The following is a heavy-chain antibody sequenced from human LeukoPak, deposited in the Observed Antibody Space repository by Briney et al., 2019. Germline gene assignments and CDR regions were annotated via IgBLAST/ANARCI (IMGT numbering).Heavy chain of an antibody. Sequence: GGSLRLSCAASGFTFSTYNMNWVRQAPGKGLEWISYINADSSTIQYADSVRGRFTTSRDNDKNSLYLQMNSLRAEGTAVYYCVRDNSRGQSLGVIYWGQGSLVTVSS. J-gene: IGHJ4*02. D-gene: IGHD3-22*01. CDR2: INADSSTI. CDR3: VRDNSRGQSLGVIY. V-gene: IGHV3-48*01. CDR1: GFTFSTYN.